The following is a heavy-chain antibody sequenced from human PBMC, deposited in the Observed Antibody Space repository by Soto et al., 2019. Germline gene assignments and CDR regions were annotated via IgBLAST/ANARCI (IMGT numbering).Heavy chain of an antibody. J-gene: IGHJ4*02. V-gene: IGHV4-59*01. CDR1: GGSISSYY. CDR3: ARVRQLAPFDY. CDR2: IYYSGST. D-gene: IGHD6-6*01. Sequence: SETLSLTCTVSGGSISSYYWSWIRQPPGKGLEWIGYIYYSGSTNYNPSLKSRVTISVDTSKNQFSLKLSSVTAADTAVYYCARVRQLAPFDYWGQGTLVTVSS.